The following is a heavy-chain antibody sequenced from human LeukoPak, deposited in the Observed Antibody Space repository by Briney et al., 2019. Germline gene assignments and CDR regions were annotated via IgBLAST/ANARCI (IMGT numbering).Heavy chain of an antibody. J-gene: IGHJ4*02. CDR3: AAAPYYYDSSDYYYVVY. CDR1: GGSISSYY. Sequence: PSETLSLTCTVSGGSISSYYWSWIRQPAGKGLEWIGRIYTSGSTNYNPSLKSRVTMSVDTSKNQFSLKLSSVTAADTAVYYCAAAPYYYDSSDYYYVVYWGQGTLVTVSS. D-gene: IGHD3-22*01. V-gene: IGHV4-4*07. CDR2: IYTSGST.